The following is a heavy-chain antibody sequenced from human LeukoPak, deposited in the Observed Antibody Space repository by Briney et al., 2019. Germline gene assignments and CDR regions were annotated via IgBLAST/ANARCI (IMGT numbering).Heavy chain of an antibody. CDR1: GYTFTSYA. CDR3: ARDQRLREAGGSGSYDTGLNWFDP. V-gene: IGHV1-3*01. Sequence: ASVKVSCKASGYTFTSYAMHWVRQAPGQRLEWMGWINSGNGNTKYSQKFQGRVTITRDTSASTAYMELSSLRSEDTAVYYCARDQRLREAGGSGSYDTGLNWFDPWGQGTLVTVSS. CDR2: INSGNGNT. J-gene: IGHJ5*02. D-gene: IGHD3-10*01.